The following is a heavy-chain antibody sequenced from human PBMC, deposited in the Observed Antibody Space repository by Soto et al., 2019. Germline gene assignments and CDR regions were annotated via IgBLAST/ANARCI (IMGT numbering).Heavy chain of an antibody. J-gene: IGHJ5*02. CDR3: ARDASVSPGRRFDP. CDR2: INTGNGAT. Sequence: GASVKVSCKASGYTFTTCPMHWVRQAPGQRLQWMGWINTGNGATKYSQDFQGRVTILRDTSANTAYMELISLTSEDTAVYYCARDASVSPGRRFDPWGQGTLVTVSS. CDR1: GYTFTTCP. V-gene: IGHV1-3*04. D-gene: IGHD2-8*02.